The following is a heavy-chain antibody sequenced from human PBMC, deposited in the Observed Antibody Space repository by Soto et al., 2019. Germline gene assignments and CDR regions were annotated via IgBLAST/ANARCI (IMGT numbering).Heavy chain of an antibody. V-gene: IGHV4-30-2*01. CDR1: GGSISSGGYS. J-gene: IGHJ4*02. D-gene: IGHD1-26*01. CDR2: IYHSGST. CDR3: ARMGGSYAVPHFDY. Sequence: SETLSLTCAVSGGSISSGGYSWSWIRQPPGKGLEWIGYIYHSGSTYYNPSLKSRVTISVDRSKNQFSLKLSSGTAAATAVYYCARMGGSYAVPHFDYWGQGTLVTVSS.